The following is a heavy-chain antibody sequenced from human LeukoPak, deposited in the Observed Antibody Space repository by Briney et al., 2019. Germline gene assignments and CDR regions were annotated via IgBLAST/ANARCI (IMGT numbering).Heavy chain of an antibody. D-gene: IGHD2-2*01. J-gene: IGHJ4*02. Sequence: SETLSLTCAVFGGSFSGYYWTWFRQSPGKGLEWIGEIVDSGRTNYSPSLKSRVTLSVETSKKQFSLSLSSVTAADTALYYCARGSVLTGYASFDFWGLGALVTVSS. CDR1: GGSFSGYY. CDR2: IVDSGRT. CDR3: ARGSVLTGYASFDF. V-gene: IGHV4-34*12.